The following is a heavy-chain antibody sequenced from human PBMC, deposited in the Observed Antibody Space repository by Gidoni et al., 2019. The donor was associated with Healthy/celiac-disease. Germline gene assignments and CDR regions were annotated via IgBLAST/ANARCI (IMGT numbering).Heavy chain of an antibody. CDR3: ARRILTGVTKGGMDV. V-gene: IGHV4-39*01. CDR2: IYYSGRT. D-gene: IGHD1-1*01. CDR1: GGSISSSSYY. Sequence: QLQLQESGPGLVKPSETLSLTCTVSGGSISSSSYYWGGIRQPPGKGLEWIGSIYYSGRTYYNPSLKSRVTISVDTSKNQFSLKLSSVTAADTAVYYCARRILTGVTKGGMDVWGQGTTVTVSS. J-gene: IGHJ6*02.